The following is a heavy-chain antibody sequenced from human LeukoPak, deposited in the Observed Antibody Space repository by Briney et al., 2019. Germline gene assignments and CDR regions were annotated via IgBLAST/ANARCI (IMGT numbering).Heavy chain of an antibody. V-gene: IGHV3-11*01. CDR1: GFIFNSYA. CDR3: AREGRYCSSTSCYHYYYYGMDV. J-gene: IGHJ6*02. D-gene: IGHD2-2*01. Sequence: SGGSLRLSCAASGFIFNSYAMSWIRQAPGKGLEWVSYISSSGSTIYYADSVKGRFTISRDNAKNSLYLQMNSLRAEDTAVYYCAREGRYCSSTSCYHYYYYGMDVWGQGTTVTVSS. CDR2: ISSSGSTI.